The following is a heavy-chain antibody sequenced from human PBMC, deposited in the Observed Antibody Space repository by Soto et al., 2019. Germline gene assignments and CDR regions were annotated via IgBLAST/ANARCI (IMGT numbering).Heavy chain of an antibody. J-gene: IGHJ6*02. V-gene: IGHV3-30*18. CDR3: AKDCYYDFWSGYYSYGMDV. CDR2: ISYDGSNK. D-gene: IGHD3-3*01. CDR1: GLTFSSYG. Sequence: PGGSLRLSCAASGLTFSSYGMHWVRQAPGKGLEWVAVISYDGSNKYYADSVKGRFTISRDNSKNTLYLQMNSLRAEDTAVYYCAKDCYYDFWSGYYSYGMDVWGQGTTVTVS.